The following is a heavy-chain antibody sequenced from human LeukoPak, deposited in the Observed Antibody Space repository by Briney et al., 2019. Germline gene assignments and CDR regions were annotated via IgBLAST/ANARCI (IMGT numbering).Heavy chain of an antibody. CDR2: ISAYNGNT. D-gene: IGHD4-17*01. CDR3: ARKPSGGYGDYGQLDY. Sequence: GASVKVSCKASGYTFTNYDISWVRQAPGQGLEWVGWISAYNGNTNSAQKLQGRVTMTTDTSTSTAYMELRSLRSDDTAVYYCARKPSGGYGDYGQLDYWGQGTLVTVSS. V-gene: IGHV1-18*01. J-gene: IGHJ4*02. CDR1: GYTFTNYD.